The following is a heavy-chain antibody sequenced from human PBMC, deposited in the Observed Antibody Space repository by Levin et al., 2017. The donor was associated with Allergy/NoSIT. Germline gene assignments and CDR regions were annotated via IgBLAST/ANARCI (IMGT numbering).Heavy chain of an antibody. D-gene: IGHD6-13*01. CDR2: IDWDDDK. J-gene: IGHJ6*02. CDR3: ARTRRIAAGKLQLDV. Sequence: QTLSLTCTFSGFSLSASGMCVSWIRQPPGKALKWLARIDWDDDKYYSTSLKTRLTISKDTSKNQVVLTMTNMDPVDTATYYCARTRRIAAGKLQLDVWGQGTTVTVSS. V-gene: IGHV2-70*11. CDR1: GFSLSASGMC.